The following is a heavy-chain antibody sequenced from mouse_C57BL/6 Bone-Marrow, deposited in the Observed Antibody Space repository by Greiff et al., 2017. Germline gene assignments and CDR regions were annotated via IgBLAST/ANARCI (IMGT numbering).Heavy chain of an antibody. CDR1: GYTFTSYW. Sequence: QVQLQQPGAELVRPGTSVKLSCKASGYTFTSYWMHWVKQRPGQGLEWIGVIDPSDSYTNYNQKFKGKATLTVATSSSTAYMQLSSLTSEDSAVYYCASDSSGRFAYWGQGTLVTVSA. J-gene: IGHJ3*01. CDR2: IDPSDSYT. D-gene: IGHD3-2*02. V-gene: IGHV1-59*01. CDR3: ASDSSGRFAY.